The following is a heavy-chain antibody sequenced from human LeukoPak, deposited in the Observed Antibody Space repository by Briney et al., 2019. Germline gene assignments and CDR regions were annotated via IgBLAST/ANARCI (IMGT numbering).Heavy chain of an antibody. CDR2: IIPIFGTA. Sequence: SVKVSCKASGYTFTTYAISWVRQAPGQGLEWMGGIIPIFGTANYAQKFQGRVTITADESTSTAYMELSSLRSEDTAVYYCAREAERWLQLGYMDVWGKGTTVTISS. J-gene: IGHJ6*03. CDR1: GYTFTTYA. V-gene: IGHV1-69*13. CDR3: AREAERWLQLGYMDV. D-gene: IGHD5-24*01.